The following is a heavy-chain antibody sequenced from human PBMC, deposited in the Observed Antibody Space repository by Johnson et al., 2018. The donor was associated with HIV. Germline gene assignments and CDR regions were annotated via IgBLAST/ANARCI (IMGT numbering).Heavy chain of an antibody. CDR3: ARFLGYYDSGGNYFGDAFDV. CDR1: GFTFSDYA. V-gene: IGHV3-7*05. J-gene: IGHJ3*01. Sequence: EMQLVESGGGVVQPGGSLRLSCAASGFTFSDYAMHWVRQAPWKGLEWVASIKYDGSDKYYVDAVKGRLIISRDHVNNSVYLQMNSLRGEDTAVYYCARFLGYYDSGGNYFGDAFDVWGQGTMVTVSS. CDR2: IKYDGSDK. D-gene: IGHD3-22*01.